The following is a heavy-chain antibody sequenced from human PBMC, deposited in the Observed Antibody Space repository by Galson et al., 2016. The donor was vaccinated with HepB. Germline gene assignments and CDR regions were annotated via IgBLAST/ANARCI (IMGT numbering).Heavy chain of an antibody. D-gene: IGHD2-15*01. J-gene: IGHJ4*02. CDR3: ARELSVPGDY. V-gene: IGHV3-33*01. CDR2: IWSDGSNK. Sequence: RSLRLSCAASGFTFSDFAMHWVRQAPGKGLEWVAVIWSDGSNKYYEDSVKGRFTISRDNASNTLYLQMNSLRAEDTAIYYCARELSVPGDYWGQGNLVSVSS. CDR1: GFTFSDFA.